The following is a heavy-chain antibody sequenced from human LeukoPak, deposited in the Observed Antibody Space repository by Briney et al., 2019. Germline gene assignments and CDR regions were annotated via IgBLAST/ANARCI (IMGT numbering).Heavy chain of an antibody. CDR3: AKYVPVGAYFDY. CDR1: GFTFSDYY. D-gene: IGHD1-26*01. V-gene: IGHV3-11*01. J-gene: IGHJ4*02. Sequence: GGSLRLSCAASGFTFSDYYMSWIRQAPGKGLEWVSYISSSGSTIYYADSVKGRFTISRDNSKNTLYLQMNSLRAEDTAVYYCAKYVPVGAYFDYWGQGTLVTVSS. CDR2: ISSSGSTI.